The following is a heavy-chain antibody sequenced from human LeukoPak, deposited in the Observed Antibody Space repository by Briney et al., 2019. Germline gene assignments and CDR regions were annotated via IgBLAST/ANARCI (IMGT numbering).Heavy chain of an antibody. J-gene: IGHJ4*02. CDR2: IYYSGST. Sequence: PSETLSLTCTVSGGSISSYYWSWIRQPPGKGLEWIGYIYYSGSTNYNPSLKSRVTISVDTSKNQFSLKLSSVTAADTAVYYCAAGRVVVISPSFHLDYWGQGTLVTVSS. V-gene: IGHV4-59*01. CDR3: AAGRVVVISPSFHLDY. CDR1: GGSISSYY. D-gene: IGHD3-22*01.